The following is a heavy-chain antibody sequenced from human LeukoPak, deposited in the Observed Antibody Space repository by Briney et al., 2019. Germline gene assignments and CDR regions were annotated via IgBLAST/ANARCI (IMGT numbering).Heavy chain of an antibody. CDR3: ARDRQQLVNC. Sequence: GGSLRLSCAASGFTFSDYTMSWVRQAPGKGLEWVSSISSSGSYIYYADSVKGRFTISRANPKNSLYLQMNSLRAEDTAVYYCARDRQQLVNCWGQGTLVTVSS. J-gene: IGHJ4*02. CDR1: GFTFSDYT. CDR2: ISSSGSYI. V-gene: IGHV3-21*01. D-gene: IGHD6-6*01.